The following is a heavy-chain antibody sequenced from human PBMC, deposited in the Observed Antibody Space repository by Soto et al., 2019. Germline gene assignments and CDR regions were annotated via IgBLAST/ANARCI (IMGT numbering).Heavy chain of an antibody. D-gene: IGHD2-8*01. J-gene: IGHJ5*01. CDR3: ARLIGNSWLDS. V-gene: IGHV6-1*01. Sequence: QVQLQQSGPGLVKPSQTLSLTCAISGDSVSTNSATWDLIRQPPSRGLDWLGRTYYRSKWYNDSAVSVKGRITSNPDTSNNQLALQLNSVTPDDTAVYYCARLIGNSWLDSWGQGTLVTVSS. CDR2: TYYRSKWYN. CDR1: GDSVSTNSAT.